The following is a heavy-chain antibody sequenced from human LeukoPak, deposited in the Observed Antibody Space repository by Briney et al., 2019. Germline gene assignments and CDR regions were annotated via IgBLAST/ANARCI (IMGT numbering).Heavy chain of an antibody. CDR3: ARLGSWQQLRVWFDP. V-gene: IGHV5-51*01. Sequence: GESLKISCKGSGYSFTNYWIGWGRQMPGKGLEWMGIIYPDDSDTTYSPSFQGQVTISADKSISTAYLQWSSLKASDTAMYYCARLGSWQQLRVWFDPWGQGTLVTVSS. CDR2: IYPDDSDT. CDR1: GYSFTNYW. D-gene: IGHD6-13*01. J-gene: IGHJ5*02.